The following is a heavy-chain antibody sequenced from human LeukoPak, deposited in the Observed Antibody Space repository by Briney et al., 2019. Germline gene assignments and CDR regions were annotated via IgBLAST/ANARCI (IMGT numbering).Heavy chain of an antibody. CDR2: INPSGGST. CDR1: GYTFTSYY. Sequence: ASVKVSCKASGYTFTSYYMHWVRQAPGQGLEWMGIINPSGGSTSYAQKFQGRVTMTRDMSTSTVYMELSSLRSDDTAVYYCARSPRGEQQLIRIYYYYYYMDVWGKGTTVTISS. J-gene: IGHJ6*03. D-gene: IGHD6-13*01. CDR3: ARSPRGEQQLIRIYYYYYYMDV. V-gene: IGHV1-46*01.